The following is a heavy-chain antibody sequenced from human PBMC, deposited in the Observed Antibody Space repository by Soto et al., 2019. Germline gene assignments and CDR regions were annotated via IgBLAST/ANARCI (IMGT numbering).Heavy chain of an antibody. CDR2: IKQDGSEK. V-gene: IGHV3-7*01. CDR3: ARDLNILGFDP. Sequence: GGSLRLSCAASGFTFSSYWMSWVRQAPGKGLEWVANIKQDGSEKYYVDSAKGRFTISRDNAKNALYLQMNSLRAEDTAGYYCARDLNILGFDPWGQGTLVTVSS. J-gene: IGHJ5*02. CDR1: GFTFSSYW.